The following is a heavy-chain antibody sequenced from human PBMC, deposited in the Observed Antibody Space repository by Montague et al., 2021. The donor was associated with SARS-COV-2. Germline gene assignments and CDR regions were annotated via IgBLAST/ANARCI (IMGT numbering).Heavy chain of an antibody. CDR1: GGSFSGYY. CDR3: ARGAREGYGFRLGSFDS. Sequence: SETLSLTCAVYGGSFSGYYWNWIRQPPGKGLEWIGEINHSGSTNYNPSLKSRVTMLVDTSKNQFSRNMSSVTAADTAVYYCARGAREGYGFRLGSFDSWGQGTLVTVSS. V-gene: IGHV4-34*01. J-gene: IGHJ4*02. D-gene: IGHD3-10*01. CDR2: INHSGST.